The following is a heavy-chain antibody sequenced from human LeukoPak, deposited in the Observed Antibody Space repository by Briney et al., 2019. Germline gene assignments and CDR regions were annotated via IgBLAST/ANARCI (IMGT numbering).Heavy chain of an antibody. V-gene: IGHV4-59*01. Sequence: SETLSLTCSVSGDSISRFYWSWVRQPPGKGLEWIGYTGDTNYNPSLKSRVTISLDASKSQFSLKLSSVTAADTAMYYCARVNIAVAGDASDVWGRGTMVTISS. D-gene: IGHD6-19*01. CDR3: ARVNIAVAGDASDV. J-gene: IGHJ3*01. CDR1: GDSISRFY. CDR2: YTGDT.